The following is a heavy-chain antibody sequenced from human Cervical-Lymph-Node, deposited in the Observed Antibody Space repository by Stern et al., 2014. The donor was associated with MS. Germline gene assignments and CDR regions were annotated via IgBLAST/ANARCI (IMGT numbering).Heavy chain of an antibody. Sequence: QVKLVQSGAEVKKPGASVRVSCKASGYTFTSYALHWVRQAPGQRLEWMGWINTGNGDTKYSQKFQGRVTITRVTSARTAYLDLSSLRSEDTAVYYCARSSNWYADYWGQGTLVTVSS. J-gene: IGHJ4*02. V-gene: IGHV1-3*04. CDR1: GYTFTSYA. D-gene: IGHD6-13*01. CDR3: ARSSNWYADY. CDR2: INTGNGDT.